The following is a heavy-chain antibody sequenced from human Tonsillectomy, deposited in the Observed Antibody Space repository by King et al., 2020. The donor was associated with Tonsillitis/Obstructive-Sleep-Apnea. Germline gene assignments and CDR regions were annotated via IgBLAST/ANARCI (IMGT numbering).Heavy chain of an antibody. CDR1: GGSISSGGYY. CDR3: ARDPRSSSHNWYFDL. CDR2: IYYSGST. V-gene: IGHV4-31*03. D-gene: IGHD6-6*01. J-gene: IGHJ2*01. Sequence: VQLQESGPGLVKPSQTLSLTCTVSGGSISSGGYYWSWIRQHPEKGLEWIGYIYYSGSTYYNPSLKSRVTISVDTSKNQFSLKLSSVTAADTAVYYCARDPRSSSHNWYFDLWGRGTLVTVSS.